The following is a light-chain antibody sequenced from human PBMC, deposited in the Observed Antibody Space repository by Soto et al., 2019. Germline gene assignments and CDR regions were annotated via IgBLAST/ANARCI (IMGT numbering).Light chain of an antibody. CDR3: SSYTSGSTYV. CDR1: SSDVGGYNY. Sequence: QPVLTQPASVSGSPGHSIRISYTGTSSDVGGYNYVSWYQQHPGKAPELMIYDVSSRPSGVSSRFSGSKSGNTASLTISGLLAEDEADYYCSSYTSGSTYVFGTGTKVTV. V-gene: IGLV2-14*03. CDR2: DVS. J-gene: IGLJ1*01.